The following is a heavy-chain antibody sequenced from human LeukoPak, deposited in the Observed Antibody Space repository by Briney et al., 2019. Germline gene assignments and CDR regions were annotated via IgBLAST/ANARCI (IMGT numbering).Heavy chain of an antibody. V-gene: IGHV3-30*18. CDR1: GFTFSSYG. Sequence: PGRSLRLSCAASGFTFSSYGMYWVRQAPGKGLEWVAVISYDGSNKYYADSVKGRFTISRDNSKNTLYLQMNSLRAEDTAVYYCANGGVTSFDYWGQGTLVTVSS. J-gene: IGHJ4*02. D-gene: IGHD2-21*02. CDR2: ISYDGSNK. CDR3: ANGGVTSFDY.